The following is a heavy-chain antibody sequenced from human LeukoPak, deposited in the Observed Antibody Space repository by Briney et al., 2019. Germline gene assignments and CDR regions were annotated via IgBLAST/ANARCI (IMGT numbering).Heavy chain of an antibody. CDR1: GYTFTSYY. CDR2: INPSGGST. V-gene: IGHV1-46*01. J-gene: IGHJ5*02. D-gene: IGHD3-3*01. CDR3: ARGPQKYYDFWSGPDTWFDP. Sequence: ASVKVSCKASGYTFTSYYMHWVRQAPGQGLEWMGVINPSGGSTSYAQKFQGRVTMTRDTSISTAYMELSRLRSDDTAVYYCARGPQKYYDFWSGPDTWFDPWGQGTLVTVSS.